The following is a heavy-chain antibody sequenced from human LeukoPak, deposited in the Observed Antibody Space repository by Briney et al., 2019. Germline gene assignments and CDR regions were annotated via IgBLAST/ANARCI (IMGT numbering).Heavy chain of an antibody. D-gene: IGHD2-15*01. Sequence: GASVKVSCKASGYTFTGYYMHWVRQAPGQGPEWMGWINPRNGDTNYAQKFQGRVTMTRDTAISTAYMDLSSLRYDDTAVYYCARDGRRYCTGGSCNDAFDIWGQGTMVTVSS. V-gene: IGHV1-2*02. J-gene: IGHJ3*02. CDR2: INPRNGDT. CDR1: GYTFTGYY. CDR3: ARDGRRYCTGGSCNDAFDI.